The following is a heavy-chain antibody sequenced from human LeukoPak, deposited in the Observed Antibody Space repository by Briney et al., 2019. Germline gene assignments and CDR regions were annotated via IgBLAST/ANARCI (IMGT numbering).Heavy chain of an antibody. CDR3: ARVGPEMTTVDWFDP. J-gene: IGHJ5*02. CDR1: GGSISSYY. D-gene: IGHD4-17*01. V-gene: IGHV4-4*07. Sequence: SETLSLTCTVSGGSISSYYWSWIRQPAGKGLEWIGRMYTSGSTNYNPSLKSRVTISVDTSKNQFSLKLSSVTAADTAVYYCARVGPEMTTVDWFDPWGQGTLVTVSS. CDR2: MYTSGST.